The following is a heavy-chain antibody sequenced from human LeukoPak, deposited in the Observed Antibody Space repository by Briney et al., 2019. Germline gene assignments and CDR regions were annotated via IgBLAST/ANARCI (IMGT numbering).Heavy chain of an antibody. V-gene: IGHV3-30-3*01. J-gene: IGHJ3*02. CDR1: GFTFSSYA. CDR3: ARDQGGGVLDI. Sequence: TGGSLRLSCAASGFTFSSYAMHWVRQAPGKGLEWVAVISYDGSNKYYADSVKGRFTISRDNSKNTLYLQMNSLRAEDTAVYYCARDQGGGVLDIWGQGTMVTVSS. D-gene: IGHD3-16*01. CDR2: ISYDGSNK.